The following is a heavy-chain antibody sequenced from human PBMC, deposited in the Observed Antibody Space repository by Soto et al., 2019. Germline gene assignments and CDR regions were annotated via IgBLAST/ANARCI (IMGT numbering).Heavy chain of an antibody. CDR3: ARLPGITTLRRDY. Sequence: QLQLQESGPGLVKPSENLSLTCSVSGGSISSPSYYWGWIRQPPGKGVEWIGSIYYSGNTYYNPTLKSRVPISVDTSRNQFSLKVNSVSAADTAVYFCARLPGITTLRRDYWGQGTLVTVSS. CDR2: IYYSGNT. CDR1: GGSISSPSYY. V-gene: IGHV4-39*01. J-gene: IGHJ4*02. D-gene: IGHD1-1*01.